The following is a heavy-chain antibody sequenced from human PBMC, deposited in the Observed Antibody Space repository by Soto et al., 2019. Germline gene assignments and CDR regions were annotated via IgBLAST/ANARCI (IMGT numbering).Heavy chain of an antibody. D-gene: IGHD6-13*01. J-gene: IGHJ6*02. V-gene: IGHV1-18*01. Sequence: ASVKVSCKASGYTFTSYGISWVRQAPGQGLEWMGWINAYNGDTNYAQKLQGRVTMTTNTSTSTAYMELSSLRSEDTAVYYCASYSIAAPYYYYYGMDVWGQGTTVTVSS. CDR3: ASYSIAAPYYYYYGMDV. CDR1: GYTFTSYG. CDR2: INAYNGDT.